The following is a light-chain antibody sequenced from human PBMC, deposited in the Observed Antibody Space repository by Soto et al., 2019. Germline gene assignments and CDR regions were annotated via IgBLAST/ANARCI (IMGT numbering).Light chain of an antibody. Sequence: EIVVTQSPATLSVSPGERATLSCRASQSVGNNFAWYQQKPGQAPRLLIFATSTRATGVPARCSGSGSGAEFTVTISSLQCEDFAVYYCQQYGGWPLTFGGGAKVEIE. CDR1: QSVGNN. CDR3: QQYGGWPLT. CDR2: ATS. J-gene: IGKJ4*02. V-gene: IGKV3-15*01.